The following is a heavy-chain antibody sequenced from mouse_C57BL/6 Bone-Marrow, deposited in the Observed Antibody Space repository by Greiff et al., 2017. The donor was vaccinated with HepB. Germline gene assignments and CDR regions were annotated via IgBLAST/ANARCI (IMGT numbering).Heavy chain of an antibody. J-gene: IGHJ2*01. CDR1: GYAFSSSW. CDR2: IYPGDGDT. V-gene: IGHV1-82*01. Sequence: QVQLQQSGPELVKPGASVKISCKASGYAFSSSWMNWVKQRPGKGLEWIGRIYPGDGDTNYNGKFKGKATLTADKYSSTAYMQLSSLTSEDSAVYFCARWGSNYLYYFDYWGQGTTLTVSS. D-gene: IGHD2-5*01. CDR3: ARWGSNYLYYFDY.